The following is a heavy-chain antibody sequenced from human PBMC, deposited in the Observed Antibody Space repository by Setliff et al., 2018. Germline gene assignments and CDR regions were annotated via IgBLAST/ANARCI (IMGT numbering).Heavy chain of an antibody. Sequence: PSAPMSLTCIVSGISINLPHWSWIRPTPGKGLEWIGYISYSGSTNYNASLKGRATIAMEPSENKFSLKFYLKLTSVTPADTAVYFCAIEGSPGPTNGNWFDPWGQGLLVTVSS. CDR3: AIEGSPGPTNGNWFDP. V-gene: IGHV4-59*11. J-gene: IGHJ5*02. CDR1: GISINLPH. CDR2: ISYSGST. D-gene: IGHD3-10*01.